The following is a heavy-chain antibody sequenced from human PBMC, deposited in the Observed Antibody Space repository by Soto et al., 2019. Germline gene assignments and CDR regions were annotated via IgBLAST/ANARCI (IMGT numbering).Heavy chain of an antibody. CDR2: ISSSGSTI. J-gene: IGHJ6*02. CDR1: GFTFSSYE. CDR3: AREYSSSSGGYYYYYGMDV. Sequence: EVQLVESGGGLVQPGGSLRLSCAASGFTFSSYEMNWVRQAPGKGLEWVSYISSSGSTIYYSDSVKGRFTISRDNAKNSLYLQMNSLRAEDTAVYYCAREYSSSSGGYYYYYGMDVWGQGTTVTVSS. V-gene: IGHV3-48*03. D-gene: IGHD6-6*01.